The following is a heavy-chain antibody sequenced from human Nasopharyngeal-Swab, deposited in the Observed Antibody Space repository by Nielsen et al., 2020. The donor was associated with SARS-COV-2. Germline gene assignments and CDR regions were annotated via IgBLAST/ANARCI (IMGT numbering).Heavy chain of an antibody. CDR1: GYTITRYD. Sequence: ASEKAACKASGYTITRYDINRVRQATGQGLEWMGWMNPNSGNTGYAQKIQGRVTMTRNTSISTAYMELSSLRSEDTAVYYCATYYYDSSGYLVVDYWGQGTLVTVSS. CDR2: MNPNSGNT. CDR3: ATYYYDSSGYLVVDY. J-gene: IGHJ4*02. V-gene: IGHV1-8*01. D-gene: IGHD3-22*01.